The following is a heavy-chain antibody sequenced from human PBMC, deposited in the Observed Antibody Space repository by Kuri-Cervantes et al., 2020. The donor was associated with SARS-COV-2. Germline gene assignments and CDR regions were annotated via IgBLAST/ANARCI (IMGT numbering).Heavy chain of an antibody. Sequence: GESLKISCAASGFTFSSYSMNWVRQAPGKGLEWVANINQDGSEKFYVDSVKGRFTISRDNAKNSLYLHLNSLTAEDTAVYFCASQLEPDYYFDYWGQGTLVTVSS. CDR1: GFTFSSYS. CDR2: INQDGSEK. CDR3: ASQLEPDYYFDY. D-gene: IGHD1-1*01. V-gene: IGHV3-7*05. J-gene: IGHJ4*02.